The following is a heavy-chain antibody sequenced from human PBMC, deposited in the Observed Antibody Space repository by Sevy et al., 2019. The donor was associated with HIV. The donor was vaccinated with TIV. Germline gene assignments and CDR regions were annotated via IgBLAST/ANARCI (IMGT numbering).Heavy chain of an antibody. Sequence: GGSLRLSCAASGFTFDDYTMHWVRQAPGKGLEWVSLISWDGGSTYYADSVKGRFTISRDNSKNTLSLQMNSLRAEDTAVYYCAKDQGGYSYGCLGYYYYGMDVWGQGTTVTVSS. V-gene: IGHV3-43*01. CDR3: AKDQGGYSYGCLGYYYYGMDV. D-gene: IGHD5-18*01. J-gene: IGHJ6*02. CDR1: GFTFDDYT. CDR2: ISWDGGST.